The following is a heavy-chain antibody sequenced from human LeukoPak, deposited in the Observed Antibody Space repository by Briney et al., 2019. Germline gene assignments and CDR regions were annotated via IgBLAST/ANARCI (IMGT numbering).Heavy chain of an antibody. CDR3: AKGREYSSGWDH. CDR1: GFTFSSYA. J-gene: IGHJ4*02. D-gene: IGHD6-19*01. CDR2: ISGSGGST. Sequence: GGSLRLSCAASGFTFSSYAMSWVRQAPGKGLEWVSAISGSGGSTYYADSVKGRFTISGDNSKNTLYLQMNSLRAEDTAVYYCAKGREYSSGWDHWGQGTLVTVSS. V-gene: IGHV3-23*01.